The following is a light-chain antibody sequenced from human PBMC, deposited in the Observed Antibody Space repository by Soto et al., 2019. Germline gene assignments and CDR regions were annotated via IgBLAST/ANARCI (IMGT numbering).Light chain of an antibody. CDR1: QSISSY. CDR3: QQSYSTLP. J-gene: IGKJ4*01. V-gene: IGKV1-39*01. Sequence: DIQMTQSPCSLSASVGDRVTITCRASQSISSYLNWYQQKPGKDPKLLIYAASSLHSGVPSRFSGSGSGTDFTLTISSLQPEDFATYYCQQSYSTLPFGGGTKVEIK. CDR2: AAS.